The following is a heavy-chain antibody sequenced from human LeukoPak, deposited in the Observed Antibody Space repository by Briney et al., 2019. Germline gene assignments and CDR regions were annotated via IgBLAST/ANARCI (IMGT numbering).Heavy chain of an antibody. D-gene: IGHD4-17*01. V-gene: IGHV4-31*03. J-gene: IGHJ5*02. CDR3: ATTTVTIHWFDP. CDR2: IYYSGST. Sequence: SETLSLTCTVSGGSISSGGYYWSWIRQHPGKGLEWIGYIYYSGSTYYNPSLKSRVTISVDTSKNQFSLKLSSVTAADTAVHYCATTTVTIHWFDPWGQGTLVTVSS. CDR1: GGSISSGGYY.